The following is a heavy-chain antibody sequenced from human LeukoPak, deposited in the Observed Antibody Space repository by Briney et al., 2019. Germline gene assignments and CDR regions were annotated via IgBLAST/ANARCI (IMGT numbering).Heavy chain of an antibody. CDR2: IKEDGSGK. D-gene: IGHD1-26*01. V-gene: IGHV3-7*01. Sequence: GGSLRLSCVASGFSFGTSSMTWVRQSPGKGLEWLANIKEDGSGKVYVDSVKGRFTISRDNAKNSLYLQMNTLRVDDSAVYYCVRDPYSGKYGAFDIWGQGTMVTISS. CDR1: GFSFGTSS. CDR3: VRDPYSGKYGAFDI. J-gene: IGHJ3*02.